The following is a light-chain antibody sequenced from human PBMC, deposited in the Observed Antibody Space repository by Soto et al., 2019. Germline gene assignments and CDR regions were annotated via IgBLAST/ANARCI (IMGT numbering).Light chain of an antibody. J-gene: IGKJ1*01. CDR1: RGIGNN. V-gene: IGKV1-6*01. CDR3: LQHNSYPRT. Sequence: AIQMTQSPSSLSASVGDRVTLTCRASRGIGNNLGWFQQKPGKAPKLLIYASFILQTGVPSRFSVSVSGTDFTLTISSLQPEDFATYYCLQHNSYPRTFGQGTKVEIK. CDR2: ASF.